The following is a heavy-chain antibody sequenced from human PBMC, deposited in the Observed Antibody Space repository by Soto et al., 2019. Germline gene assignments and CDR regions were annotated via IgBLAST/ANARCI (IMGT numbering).Heavy chain of an antibody. J-gene: IGHJ6*02. V-gene: IGHV4-31*03. Sequence: SETLSLTCTVSGGSISSGGYYWSWIRQHPGKGLEWIGYIYYSGSTYYNPSLKSRVTISVDTSKNQFSLKLSSVTAADTAVHYCARAPVLRFLYGMDVWGQGTTVTVSS. D-gene: IGHD3-3*01. CDR2: IYYSGST. CDR1: GGSISSGGYY. CDR3: ARAPVLRFLYGMDV.